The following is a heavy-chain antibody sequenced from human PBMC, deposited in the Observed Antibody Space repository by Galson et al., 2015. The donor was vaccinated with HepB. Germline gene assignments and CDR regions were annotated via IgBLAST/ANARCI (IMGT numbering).Heavy chain of an antibody. Sequence: SLRLSYAASGFTFGDYALSWFRQAPGKGLEWVGFIRSTDYGGTTEYAASVKGRFTISRDDSKSIAYLQVNSLKTEDTAVYYCTRDIDYGFNSFDPWGQGTLVTVSS. CDR3: TRDIDYGFNSFDP. CDR2: IRSTDYGGTT. V-gene: IGHV3-49*03. CDR1: GFTFGDYA. J-gene: IGHJ5*02. D-gene: IGHD4/OR15-4a*01.